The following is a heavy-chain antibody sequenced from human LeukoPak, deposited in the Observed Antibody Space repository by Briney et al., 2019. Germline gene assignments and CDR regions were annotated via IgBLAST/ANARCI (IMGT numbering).Heavy chain of an antibody. J-gene: IGHJ4*02. CDR1: GGSISSYY. CDR2: IYYSGST. CDR3: AGSIWSGYYWDY. D-gene: IGHD3-3*01. V-gene: IGHV4-59*01. Sequence: SETLSLTCTVSGGSISSYYWSWIRQPPGKGLEWIGYIYYSGSTNYNPSLKSRVTISADTSKNQFSLKLSSVTAADTAVYYCAGSIWSGYYWDYWGQGTLVTVSS.